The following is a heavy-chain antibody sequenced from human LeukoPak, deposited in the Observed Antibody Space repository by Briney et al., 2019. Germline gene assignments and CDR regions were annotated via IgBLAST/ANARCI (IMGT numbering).Heavy chain of an antibody. V-gene: IGHV1-69*13. CDR3: ARCRSGYYYDAFDI. CDR1: GGTFSSYA. J-gene: IGHJ3*02. CDR2: IIPIFGTA. D-gene: IGHD3-22*01. Sequence: GASVKVSCKASGGTFSSYAISWVRQAPGQGLEWMGGIIPIFGTANYALKFQGRVTITADESTSTAYMELSSLRSEDTAVYYCARCRSGYYYDAFDIWGQGTMVTVSS.